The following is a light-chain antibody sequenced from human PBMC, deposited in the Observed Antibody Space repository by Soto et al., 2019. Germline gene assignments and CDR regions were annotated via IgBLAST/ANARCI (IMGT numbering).Light chain of an antibody. V-gene: IGKV3-20*01. Sequence: EIVLTQSPGTLSLSPGERATLSCRASQSVSGTYLAWYQQTPGQAPRLLIYGASSRATGIPDRFSGSGSGTDFTLTISRLEPEDFTVYYCQQYGTLPTTFGPVTKVDVK. CDR1: QSVSGTY. J-gene: IGKJ3*01. CDR2: GAS. CDR3: QQYGTLPTT.